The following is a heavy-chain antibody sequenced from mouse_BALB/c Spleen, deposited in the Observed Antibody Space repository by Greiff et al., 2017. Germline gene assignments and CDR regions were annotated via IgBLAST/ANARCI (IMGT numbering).Heavy chain of an antibody. D-gene: IGHD1-1*01. CDR1: GYSITSDYA. CDR3: ARRVVARDYAMDY. CDR2: ISYSGST. J-gene: IGHJ4*01. Sequence: EVKLMESGPGLVKPSQSLSLTCTVTGYSITSDYAWNWIRQFPGNKLEWMGYISYSGSTSYNPSLKSRISITRDTSKNQFFLQLNSVTTEDTATYYCARRVVARDYAMDYWGQGTSVTVSS. V-gene: IGHV3-2*02.